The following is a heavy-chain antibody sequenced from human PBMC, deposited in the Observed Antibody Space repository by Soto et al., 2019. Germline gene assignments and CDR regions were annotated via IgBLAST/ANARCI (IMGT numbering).Heavy chain of an antibody. Sequence: SVKVSCKASGFDFGSFGIQFLRQTRGRGPEWIGWIVVASGRTNYARQFQGRVAFSRDMSSTTAYMDLYDLKSDDTAVYFCSADHPHTAIGWPVWGQGTTVTVSS. CDR1: GFDFGSFG. CDR2: IVVASGRT. CDR3: SADHPHTAIGWPV. V-gene: IGHV1-58*02. J-gene: IGHJ6*02.